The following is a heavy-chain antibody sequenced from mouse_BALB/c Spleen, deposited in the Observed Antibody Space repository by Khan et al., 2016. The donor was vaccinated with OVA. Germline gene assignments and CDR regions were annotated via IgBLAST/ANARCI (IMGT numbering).Heavy chain of an antibody. V-gene: IGHV3-8*02. CDR2: MTYSGNI. D-gene: IGHD1-1*01. J-gene: IGHJ4*01. Sequence: EVQLVESGPSLVKPSQTLSLSCSVTGDSITSGFWNWIRKFPGNKFEYLGYMTYSGNIYYNPSLKSRISITRDTSKSQYYLQLNSVTTEDTATYYCARSYGSWAMDYWGQGTSVTVSS. CDR3: ARSYGSWAMDY. CDR1: GDSITSGF.